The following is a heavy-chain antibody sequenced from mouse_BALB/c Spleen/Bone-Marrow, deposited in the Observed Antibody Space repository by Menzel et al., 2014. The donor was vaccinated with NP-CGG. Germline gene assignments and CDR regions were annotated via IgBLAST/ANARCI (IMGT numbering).Heavy chain of an antibody. CDR3: ARGYYDYDLDY. CDR1: GFNIKDTY. CDR2: IDPANGNT. V-gene: IGHV14-3*02. J-gene: IGHJ2*01. D-gene: IGHD2-4*01. Sequence: VQLQQPGAELVKPGASVKLSCTASGFNIKDTYMHWVKQRPEQGLEWIGRIDPANGNTKYDPKFQGKATITADTSSNTAYLQLSSLTSEDTAVYYCARGYYDYDLDYWGQGTTLTVSS.